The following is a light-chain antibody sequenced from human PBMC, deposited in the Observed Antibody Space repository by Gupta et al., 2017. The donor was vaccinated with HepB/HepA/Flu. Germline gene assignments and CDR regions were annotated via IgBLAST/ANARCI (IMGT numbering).Light chain of an antibody. CDR2: GVT. CDR3: QQSDSTPWT. Sequence: DIQVTQSPSSLSASVGDRVTITCRASQSVTTYLNWYHQKPGEAPSLLIFGVTSLPRGVPSRFSGSGSGTDFTLTISELQPEDFATYYCQQSDSTPWTFGQGTKVEI. V-gene: IGKV1-39*01. J-gene: IGKJ1*01. CDR1: QSVTTY.